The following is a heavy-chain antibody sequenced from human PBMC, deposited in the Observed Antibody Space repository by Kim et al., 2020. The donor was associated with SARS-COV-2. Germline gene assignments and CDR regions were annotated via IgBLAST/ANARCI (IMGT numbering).Heavy chain of an antibody. D-gene: IGHD3-3*01. CDR2: IRSKAYGGTT. V-gene: IGHV3-49*03. CDR3: TRRFLEWLLYSYFDY. J-gene: IGHJ4*02. Sequence: GGSLRLSCTASGFTFGDYAMSWFRQAPGKGLEWVGFIRSKAYGGTTEYAASVKGRFTISRDDSKSIAYLQMNSLKTEDTAVYYCTRRFLEWLLYSYFDYWGQGTLVTVSS. CDR1: GFTFGDYA.